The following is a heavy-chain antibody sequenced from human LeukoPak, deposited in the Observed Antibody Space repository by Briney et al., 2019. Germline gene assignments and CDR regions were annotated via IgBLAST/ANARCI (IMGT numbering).Heavy chain of an antibody. Sequence: GGSLRLSCGGSGFTLSSYSMSWVRQAPGKGLEWVAYMKADGSETDYVGSVRGRFTISRDSAKNSLLLQMNSLRAEDTAVYYCARSITMIPEDYWGQGTLVTVSS. J-gene: IGHJ4*02. V-gene: IGHV3-7*04. D-gene: IGHD3-22*01. CDR2: MKADGSET. CDR1: GFTLSSYS. CDR3: ARSITMIPEDY.